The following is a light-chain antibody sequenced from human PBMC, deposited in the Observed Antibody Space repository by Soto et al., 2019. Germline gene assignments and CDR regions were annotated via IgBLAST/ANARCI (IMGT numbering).Light chain of an antibody. CDR1: QNVANY. J-gene: IGKJ5*01. V-gene: IGKV3-11*01. Sequence: IVMTQSPATLSLSPGERATLSCRASQNVANYLDWYQQKPGQAPRLLIYESSNRATGISDRFSGSGSGTDFTLTISRLEPEDFAVYYCQHYVSPPITFGQGTRLEIK. CDR3: QHYVSPPIT. CDR2: ESS.